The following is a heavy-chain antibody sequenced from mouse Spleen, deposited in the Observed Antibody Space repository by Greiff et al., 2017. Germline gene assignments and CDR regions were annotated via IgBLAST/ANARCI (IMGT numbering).Heavy chain of an antibody. J-gene: IGHJ3*01. D-gene: IGHD2-4*01. CDR3: ATSTMITKNWFAY. CDR1: GYTFTGYW. Sequence: VQRVESGAELMKPGASVKLSCKATGYTFTGYWIEWVKQRPGHGLEWIGEILPGSGSTNYNEKFKGKATFTADTSSNTAYMQLSSLTTEDSAIYYCATSTMITKNWFAYWGQGTLVTVSA. CDR2: ILPGSGST. V-gene: IGHV1-9*01.